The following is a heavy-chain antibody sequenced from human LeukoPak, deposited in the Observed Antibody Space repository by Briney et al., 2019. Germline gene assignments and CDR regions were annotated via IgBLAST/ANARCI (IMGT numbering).Heavy chain of an antibody. Sequence: PSETLSLTCTVSGGSISSYYWSWLRQPPGKGLEWIGYIYYSGSTNYNPSLKSRVTISVDTSKNQFSLKLSSVTAADTAVYYCARAHGYYYDSSGYSNFDYWGQGTLVTVSS. CDR1: GGSISSYY. CDR3: ARAHGYYYDSSGYSNFDY. D-gene: IGHD3-22*01. J-gene: IGHJ4*02. V-gene: IGHV4-59*01. CDR2: IYYSGST.